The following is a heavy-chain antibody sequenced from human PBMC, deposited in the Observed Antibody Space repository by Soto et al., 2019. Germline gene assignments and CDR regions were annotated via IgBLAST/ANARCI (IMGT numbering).Heavy chain of an antibody. Sequence: GESLKIACKGSGYSFTSYWIGWVRLMPGKGLEWMGIIYSGDSDSRYSPSFQGQVTISVDKSISTAYLQWSSLKASDTAMYYCARLPTGSAFYYYYYGMDVWGQGTTVTVSS. CDR3: ARLPTGSAFYYYYYGMDV. J-gene: IGHJ6*02. D-gene: IGHD4-17*01. CDR1: GYSFTSYW. V-gene: IGHV5-51*01. CDR2: IYSGDSDS.